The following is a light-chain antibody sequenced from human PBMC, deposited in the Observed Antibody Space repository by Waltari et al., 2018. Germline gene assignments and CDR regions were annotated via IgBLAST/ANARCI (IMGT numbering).Light chain of an antibody. CDR1: SSDVGNYNY. V-gene: IGLV2-11*01. CDR3: CSYADTSTYV. Sequence: QSALTQPRSVSGSPGQSVTISCTGTSSDVGNYNYVSWYQQHPGKAPKVIIYDVYKPPSGVPDRFSGSKSGNTASLTISGLQAEDGADYYCCSYADTSTYVFGTGTQVLVL. CDR2: DVY. J-gene: IGLJ1*01.